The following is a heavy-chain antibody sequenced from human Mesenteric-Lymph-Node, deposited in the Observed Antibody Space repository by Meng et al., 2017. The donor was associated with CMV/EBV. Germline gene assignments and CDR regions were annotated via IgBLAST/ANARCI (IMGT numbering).Heavy chain of an antibody. CDR1: GFTFSNAW. D-gene: IGHD2-15*01. CDR2: IKSKTDGGTT. CDR3: AKGPDIVVVANWLDP. V-gene: IGHV3-15*01. Sequence: GESLKISCAASGFTFSNAWMSWVRQAPGKGLEWVGRIKSKTDGGTTDYAAPVKGRFTISRDDSKNTLYLQMNSLKTEDTAVYYCAKGPDIVVVANWLDPWGQGTLVTVSS. J-gene: IGHJ5*02.